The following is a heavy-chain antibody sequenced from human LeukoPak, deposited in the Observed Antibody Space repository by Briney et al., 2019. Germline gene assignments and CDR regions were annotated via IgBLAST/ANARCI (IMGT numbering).Heavy chain of an antibody. CDR1: GYTFTGYY. CDR2: INPNSGGT. V-gene: IGHV1-2*02. D-gene: IGHD3-10*01. J-gene: IGHJ5*02. Sequence: ASVKVSCKASGYTFTGYYMHWVRQAPGQGLEWMGWINPNSGGTNYAQKFQGRVTMTRDTSISTAYMEPSRLRSDDTAVYYCARKDYYGSGSLDPWGQGTLVTVSS. CDR3: ARKDYYGSGSLDP.